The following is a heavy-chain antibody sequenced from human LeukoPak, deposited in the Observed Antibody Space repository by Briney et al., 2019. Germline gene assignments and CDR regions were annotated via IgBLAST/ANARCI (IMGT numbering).Heavy chain of an antibody. Sequence: GASLRLSCAASGFTFSSYAMSWVRQAPGQGLEWVSAISGSGGSTYYADSVKGRFTISRDNSKNTLYLQMNSLRAEDTAVYYCAKDYLPEPNWFDPWGQGTLVTVSS. D-gene: IGHD1-14*01. J-gene: IGHJ5*02. CDR3: AKDYLPEPNWFDP. CDR2: ISGSGGST. CDR1: GFTFSSYA. V-gene: IGHV3-23*01.